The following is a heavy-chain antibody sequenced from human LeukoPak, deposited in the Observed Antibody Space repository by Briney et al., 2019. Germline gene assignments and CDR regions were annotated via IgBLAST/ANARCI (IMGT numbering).Heavy chain of an antibody. Sequence: GGSLRLSCAVSGFTFSSYSMNWVRQAPGKGLEWVSYISSSSTIYYADSVKGRFTISRDNAKKSLYLQMSSLRVEDTAVYYCASGAEGYVFDPWGQGTLVTVSS. V-gene: IGHV3-48*01. CDR1: GFTFSSYS. J-gene: IGHJ5*02. CDR3: ASGAEGYVFDP. D-gene: IGHD5-12*01. CDR2: ISSSSTI.